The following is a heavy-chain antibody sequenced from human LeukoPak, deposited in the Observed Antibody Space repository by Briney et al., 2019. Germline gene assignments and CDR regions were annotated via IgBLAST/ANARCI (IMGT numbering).Heavy chain of an antibody. CDR3: ATRPSDADAPYFDF. CDR2: TNSDGSST. CDR1: GFTFSDYR. V-gene: IGHV3-74*01. D-gene: IGHD2-2*01. Sequence: GSLRLSCEASGFTFSDYRMHWVRQAPGKGLVWVSHTNSDGSSTSYADSVKGRFTISRDNAKNTLYLQMNSLRAEDTALYYCATRPSDADAPYFDFWGQGTLVTVSS. J-gene: IGHJ4*02.